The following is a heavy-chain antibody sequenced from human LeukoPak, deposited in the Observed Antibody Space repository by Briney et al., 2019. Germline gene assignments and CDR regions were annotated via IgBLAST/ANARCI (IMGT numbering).Heavy chain of an antibody. CDR1: GLTFSSYA. D-gene: IGHD4-17*01. CDR3: GATMTTRKGVDY. CDR2: ISAGGGII. J-gene: IGHJ4*02. Sequence: GGSLRLSCAASGLTFSSYAMSWVRQAPGKGLEWVSAISAGGGIIYFADSVKGRFTISRDNSKNTLYLQMNSLGAEDTAVYYCGATMTTRKGVDYWGQGTLVTVSS. V-gene: IGHV3-23*01.